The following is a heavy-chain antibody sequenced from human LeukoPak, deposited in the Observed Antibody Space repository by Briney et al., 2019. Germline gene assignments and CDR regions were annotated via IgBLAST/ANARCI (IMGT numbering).Heavy chain of an antibody. Sequence: GGSLRLSCAASGFTFSAYWMSWVRQAPGKGLEWVANIKQDGSETYYVDSVKGRFTISRDNAKNSLYLQMNSLRAEDTAVYYCARSRGAWYIDYWGQGTLVTVSS. J-gene: IGHJ4*02. V-gene: IGHV3-7*05. D-gene: IGHD3-22*01. CDR2: IKQDGSET. CDR3: ARSRGAWYIDY. CDR1: GFTFSAYW.